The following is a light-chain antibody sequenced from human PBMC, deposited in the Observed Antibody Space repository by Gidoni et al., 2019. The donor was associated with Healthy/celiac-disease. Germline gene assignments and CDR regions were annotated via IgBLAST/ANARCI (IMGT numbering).Light chain of an antibody. CDR3: QQSYSTPLT. Sequence: DLQMTQSPSSLSASVGDRVTITCRASQSISSYLNWYQQKPGKAPKLLIYAASSLQSGVPSRFSGSGSGTDFTLTISSLQPEDFATYYCQQSYSTPLTFGGXTKVEIK. V-gene: IGKV1-39*01. CDR2: AAS. J-gene: IGKJ4*01. CDR1: QSISSY.